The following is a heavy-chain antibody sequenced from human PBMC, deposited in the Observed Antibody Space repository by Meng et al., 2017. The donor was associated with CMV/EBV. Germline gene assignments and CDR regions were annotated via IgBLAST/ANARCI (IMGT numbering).Heavy chain of an antibody. CDR2: INHSGST. CDR1: GGSFSGYY. V-gene: IGHV4-34*01. CDR3: ARGGPITIFVVAISWFDP. D-gene: IGHD3-3*01. Sequence: SETLSLTCAVYGGSFSGYYWSWIRQPPGKGLEWIGEINHSGSTNYNPSLKSRVTISVDTSKNQFSLKLSSVTAADTAVYYCARGGPITIFVVAISWFDPWGQGTLVTVSS. J-gene: IGHJ5*02.